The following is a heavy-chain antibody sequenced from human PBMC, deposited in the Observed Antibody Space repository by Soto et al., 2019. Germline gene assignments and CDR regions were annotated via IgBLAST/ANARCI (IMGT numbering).Heavy chain of an antibody. CDR2: ISYSGST. CDR3: ARQGDGGSNFDYFDP. Sequence: SETLSLTCTVSGGSISSSNYYWGWIRQPPGMGLEWIRCISYSGSTYYTPTLKITVSIDVATYKNPLTLKSSTVTAADAAVYYCARQGDGGSNFDYFDPWGQGTLVTVSS. D-gene: IGHD3-16*01. V-gene: IGHV4-39*01. J-gene: IGHJ5*02. CDR1: GGSISSSNYY.